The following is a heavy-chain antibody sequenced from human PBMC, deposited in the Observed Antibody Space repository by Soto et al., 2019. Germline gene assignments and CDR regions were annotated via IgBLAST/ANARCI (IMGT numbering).Heavy chain of an antibody. CDR1: GGSISSSSYY. J-gene: IGHJ5*02. CDR3: AGVDPFNWFDP. Sequence: SETLSLTCTVSGGSISSSSYYWGWIRQPPGKGLEWIGSIYYSGSTYYNPSLKSRVTISVDTSKNQFSLKLSSVTAADTAVYYCAGVDPFNWFDPWGQATPVTVSS. D-gene: IGHD2-15*01. V-gene: IGHV4-39*01. CDR2: IYYSGST.